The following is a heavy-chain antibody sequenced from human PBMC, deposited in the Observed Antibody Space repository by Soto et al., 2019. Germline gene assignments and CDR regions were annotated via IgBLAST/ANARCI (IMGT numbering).Heavy chain of an antibody. CDR3: AQSEQRRARGNY. Sequence: QLQLQESGPGLVKPSSTLSIPCTVSGGSLSSSRCYWGWIRQPPGKCLEWIGSIYCARSTYYNPALKSAVTISVDTCNNRPSLKLTSVTAADTAVYYCAQSEQRRARGNYWGQGTLVTVSS. CDR1: GGSLSSSRCY. D-gene: IGHD6-25*01. V-gene: IGHV4-39*01. J-gene: IGHJ4*02. CDR2: IYCARST.